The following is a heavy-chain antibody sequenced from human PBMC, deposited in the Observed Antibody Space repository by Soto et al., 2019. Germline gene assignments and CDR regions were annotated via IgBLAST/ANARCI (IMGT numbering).Heavy chain of an antibody. CDR2: INWNSGSI. CDR1: GFTFDDYA. CDR3: VKDESINWYSGHFRH. D-gene: IGHD6-13*01. Sequence: GGSLRLSCAASGFTFDDYAMHWGRQVPGKGLEWVSGINWNSGSIGYADSVKGRFAISRDNAKNSLHLQMNSLRAEDTAFYYCVKDESINWYSGHFRHWGQGTLVPVSS. V-gene: IGHV3-9*01. J-gene: IGHJ1*01.